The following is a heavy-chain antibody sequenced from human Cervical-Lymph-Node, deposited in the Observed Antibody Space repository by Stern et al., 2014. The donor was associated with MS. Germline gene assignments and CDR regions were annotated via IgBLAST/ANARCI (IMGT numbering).Heavy chain of an antibody. J-gene: IGHJ3*02. V-gene: IGHV4-59*01. Sequence: QLQLQESGPGLVKPSETLSLTCTVSGGSISSYYWSWIRQPPGKGLEWIGYIYCSGSTNYNPSLKSRVTISVDTSKNQFSLKLSSVTAADTAVYYCARESTGNDAFDIWGQGTMVTVSS. CDR1: GGSISSYY. D-gene: IGHD5/OR15-5a*01. CDR3: ARESTGNDAFDI. CDR2: IYCSGST.